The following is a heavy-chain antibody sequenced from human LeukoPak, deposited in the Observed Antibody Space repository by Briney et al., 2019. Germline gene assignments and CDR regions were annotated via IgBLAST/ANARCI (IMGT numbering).Heavy chain of an antibody. CDR2: ISHTGTT. CDR3: ARNIGYSYGIDY. D-gene: IGHD5-18*01. Sequence: KSSETLSLTCAVYGGSFSGYYWSWIRQPPGKGLEWIGEISHTGTTHSNPSLKSRVTMSVDTSKNQFSLKPSSVTAADTAVYYCARNIGYSYGIDYWGQGTLVTVSS. CDR1: GGSFSGYY. V-gene: IGHV4-34*01. J-gene: IGHJ4*02.